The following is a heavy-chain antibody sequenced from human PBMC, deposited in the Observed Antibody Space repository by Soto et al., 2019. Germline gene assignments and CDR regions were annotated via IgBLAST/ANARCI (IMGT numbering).Heavy chain of an antibody. CDR1: GFTFSSYA. J-gene: IGHJ6*02. D-gene: IGHD2-2*01. Sequence: GGSLRLSCAASGFTFSSYAMSWVRQAPGKGLEWVSAISGSGGSTYYADSVKGRFTISRDNSKNTLYLQMNSLRAEDTAVYYCAKEGVQRDIVVVPAASLYYYGMDVWGQGTTVTVSS. CDR3: AKEGVQRDIVVVPAASLYYYGMDV. CDR2: ISGSGGST. V-gene: IGHV3-23*01.